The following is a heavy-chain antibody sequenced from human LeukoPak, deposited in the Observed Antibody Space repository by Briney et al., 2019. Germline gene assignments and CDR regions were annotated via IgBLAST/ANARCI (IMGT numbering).Heavy chain of an antibody. CDR3: TTWDY. CDR2: IRSKAYGGTT. Sequence: GGSLRLSCTASGFTFGDYAMSWVRQAPGKGLEWVGFIRSKAYGGTTEYAASVKGRFTISRDDSKSIAYLQMNGLKTEDTAVYYCTTWDYWGQGTLVTVSS. J-gene: IGHJ4*02. V-gene: IGHV3-49*04. CDR1: GFTFGDYA.